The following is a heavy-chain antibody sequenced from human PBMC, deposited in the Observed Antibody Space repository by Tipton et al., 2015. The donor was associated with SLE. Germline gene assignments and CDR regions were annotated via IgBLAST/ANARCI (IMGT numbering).Heavy chain of an antibody. Sequence: TLSLTCTVSGGSIGSGGYYWSWIRQHPGKGLEWLGGIYYSGTTNYNPSRKSRVTISVDTSKNQFSLNVNSVTAADTAVYYCARQSFGGSWEFDYWGQGIPVTVSS. CDR3: ARQSFGGSWEFDY. CDR1: GGSIGSGGYY. D-gene: IGHD1-26*01. V-gene: IGHV4-31*03. J-gene: IGHJ4*02. CDR2: IYYSGTT.